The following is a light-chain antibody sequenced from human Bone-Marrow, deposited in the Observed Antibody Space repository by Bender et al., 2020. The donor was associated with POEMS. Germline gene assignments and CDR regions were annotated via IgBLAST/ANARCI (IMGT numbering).Light chain of an antibody. V-gene: IGLV3-1*01. CDR1: QLGEKF. Sequence: SSELTQPPSLSVSPGQTATITCSKDQLGEKFVCWYQQKPGQSPVLVIYQDTKRPSGIPERFSGSNSGNTATLTIRGTQSMDEADYYCQAWDGNTVVFGGGTKLTVL. CDR2: QDT. J-gene: IGLJ2*01. CDR3: QAWDGNTVV.